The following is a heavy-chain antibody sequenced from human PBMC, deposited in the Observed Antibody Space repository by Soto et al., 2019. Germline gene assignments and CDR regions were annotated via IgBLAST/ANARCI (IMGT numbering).Heavy chain of an antibody. D-gene: IGHD2-2*01. J-gene: IGHJ6*02. V-gene: IGHV1-18*04. CDR3: ARGPVVPAAPKPYYYGMDV. Sequence: GASVKVSFKASGYTFTSYGSSWGRQAPGQGLEWMGWISAYNGNTNYAQKLQGRVTMTTDSSSSTAYMELRSMRSDDTAGYYCARGPVVPAAPKPYYYGMDVWGQGTTVTVSS. CDR2: ISAYNGNT. CDR1: GYTFTSYG.